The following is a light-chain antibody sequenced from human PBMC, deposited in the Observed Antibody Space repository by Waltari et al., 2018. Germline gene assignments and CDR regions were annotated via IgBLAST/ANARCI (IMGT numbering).Light chain of an antibody. CDR3: QQRSNWPPGAA. CDR2: DAS. Sequence: EIVLTQSPATLSLSPGERATLSCRASQSVSSYLAWYQQKPGQAPRLLIYDASNRATGIPARFSGSGSGTDFTLTISSLEPEDFAVYYCQQRSNWPPGAAFGGGTNVEIK. J-gene: IGKJ4*01. V-gene: IGKV3-11*01. CDR1: QSVSSY.